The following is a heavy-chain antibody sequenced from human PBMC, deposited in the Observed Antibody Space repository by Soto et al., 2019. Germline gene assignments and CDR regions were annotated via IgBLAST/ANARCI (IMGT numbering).Heavy chain of an antibody. J-gene: IGHJ4*02. CDR1: GFTFSSYC. D-gene: IGHD3-22*01. V-gene: IGHV3-30*03. CDR3: ARAPFTIYDTSGYYDY. CDR2: ISYDGSNK. Sequence: GGSLRLSCAASGFTFSSYCMHWVRQAPGKGLEWVAVISYDGSNKYYADSVKGRFTISRDNSKNTVYLQMNSLRAEDTAVYYCARAPFTIYDTSGYYDYWGQGTLVTVSS.